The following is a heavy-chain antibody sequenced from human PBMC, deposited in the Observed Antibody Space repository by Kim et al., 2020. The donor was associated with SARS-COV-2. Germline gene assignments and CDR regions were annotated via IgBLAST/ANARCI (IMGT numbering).Heavy chain of an antibody. D-gene: IGHD3-10*01. V-gene: IGHV4-59*13. CDR2: IYYSGST. J-gene: IGHJ2*01. Sequence: SETLSLTCTVSGGSISSYYWSWIRQPPGKGLEWIGYIYYSGSTNYNPSLKSRVTISVDTSKNQFSLKLSSVTAADTAVYYCAREYYYGSRNWYFDLWGRGTLVTVSS. CDR1: GGSISSYY. CDR3: AREYYYGSRNWYFDL.